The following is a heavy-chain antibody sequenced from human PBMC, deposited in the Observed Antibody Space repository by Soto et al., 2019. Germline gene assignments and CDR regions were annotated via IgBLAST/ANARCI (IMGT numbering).Heavy chain of an antibody. CDR2: IIPIFGTT. V-gene: IGHV1-69*13. Sequence: SVKVSCKASGYTFTSYGISWVRQAPGQGLEWMGGIIPIFGTTNYAQKFQGRVTITADESTSTAYMELSSLRSEDTAVYYCAINVDTAMVDYWGQGTLVTVSS. D-gene: IGHD5-18*01. CDR3: AINVDTAMVDY. CDR1: GYTFTSYG. J-gene: IGHJ4*02.